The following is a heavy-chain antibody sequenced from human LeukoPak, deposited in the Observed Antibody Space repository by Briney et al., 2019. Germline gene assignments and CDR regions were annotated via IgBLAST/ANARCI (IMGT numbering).Heavy chain of an antibody. J-gene: IGHJ4*02. V-gene: IGHV3-21*06. D-gene: IGHD3-9*01. CDR3: ARGTDWSPLDFDF. Sequence: GGSLRLSCVASGFTFSAYNIHWVRQAPGEPLEWVSTISSTRDNYKYYGDSVRGRFTISRDNAKNSVYLQMNSLTVADTAVYFCARGTDWSPLDFDFWGRGTQVTVSS. CDR1: GFTFSAYN. CDR2: ISSTRDNYK.